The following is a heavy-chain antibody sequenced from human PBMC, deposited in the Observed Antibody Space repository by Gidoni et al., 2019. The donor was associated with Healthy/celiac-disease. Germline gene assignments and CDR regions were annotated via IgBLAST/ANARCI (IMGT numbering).Heavy chain of an antibody. V-gene: IGHV4-34*01. CDR2: INHSGST. J-gene: IGHJ5*02. CDR1: GGSFGGYY. CDR3: ARGGGGPLNWFDP. Sequence: QVQLQQWGAGLLKPSAPLSLTCAFYGGSFGGYYWSWIRQPPGKGLEWIGEINHSGSTNCNPSLKRRVTISVDTSKNQFALKLSSVTAADTAVYYCARGGGGPLNWFDPWGQGTLVTVSS. D-gene: IGHD2-15*01.